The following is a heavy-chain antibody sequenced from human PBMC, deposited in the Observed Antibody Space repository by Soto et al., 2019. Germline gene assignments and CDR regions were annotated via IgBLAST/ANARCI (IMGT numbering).Heavy chain of an antibody. D-gene: IGHD4-17*01. CDR2: IYYSGST. Sequence: SETLSLTXTVSGGSISSSSYYWGWIRQPPGKGLEWIGSIYYSGSTYYNPSLKSRVTISVDTSKNQFSLKLSSVTAADTAVYYCACSTVTTCTDYWGQGTLVTVSS. V-gene: IGHV4-39*01. CDR3: ACSTVTTCTDY. CDR1: GGSISSSSYY. J-gene: IGHJ4*02.